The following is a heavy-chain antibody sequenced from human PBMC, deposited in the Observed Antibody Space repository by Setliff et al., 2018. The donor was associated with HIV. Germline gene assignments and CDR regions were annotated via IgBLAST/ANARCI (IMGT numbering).Heavy chain of an antibody. CDR1: DDSFSGYY. CDR3: ARVRSSRWFRLSIDY. CDR2: INHSGTT. V-gene: IGHV4-34*01. D-gene: IGHD6-13*01. J-gene: IGHJ4*02. Sequence: PSETLSLTCAVYDDSFSGYYWTWIRQTPGKGLEWIGEINHSGTTNYNPSPKSRISLSVDTSKNQFSLRLDSVTAADTGLYYCARVRSSRWFRLSIDYWGQGSQVTVSS.